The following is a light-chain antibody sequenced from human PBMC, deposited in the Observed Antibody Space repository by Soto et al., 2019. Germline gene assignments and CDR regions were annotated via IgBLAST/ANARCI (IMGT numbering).Light chain of an antibody. CDR1: QSIDSSH. J-gene: IGKJ1*01. Sequence: EIVLTQSPGTLSLSPGERATLSCRATQSIDSSHLAWYQQKFGQAPRLLIYGVSNRATDIPDRFSGSGSGTDFTLTISRLEPEDFAVYYCQQPWTFGQGTKVEIK. CDR3: QQPWT. CDR2: GVS. V-gene: IGKV3-20*01.